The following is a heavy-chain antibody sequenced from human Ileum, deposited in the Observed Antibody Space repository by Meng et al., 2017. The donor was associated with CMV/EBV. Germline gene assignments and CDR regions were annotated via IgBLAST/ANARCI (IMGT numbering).Heavy chain of an antibody. J-gene: IGHJ5*01. CDR2: IIHGGRA. V-gene: IGHV4-34*02. CDR3: ARGWIRTPDS. Sequence: QLHLQQWGGVPLGAYETLSLSCALHSGSVSDAYWPGVRQAPGRGLEWIGEIIHGGRASYNPSLDGRFTMSTDASKNQVSLKLRSVTAADTGVYYCARGWIRTPDSWGQGTLVTVSS. CDR1: SGSVSDAY. D-gene: IGHD4-23*01.